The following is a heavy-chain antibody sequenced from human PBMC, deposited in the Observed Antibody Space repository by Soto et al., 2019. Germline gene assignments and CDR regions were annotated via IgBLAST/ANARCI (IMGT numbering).Heavy chain of an antibody. CDR3: ARKTADGYFYMDV. Sequence: GGSLRLSCAASGFTFSNYNMNWVRQAPGKGLKWVSYITSSSVTIYYADSVKGRFTISRDNAKNSLYLQMNSLRVEDTGVYYCARKTADGYFYMDVWGKGTTVTVSS. D-gene: IGHD5-18*01. CDR2: ITSSSVTI. CDR1: GFTFSNYN. V-gene: IGHV3-48*01. J-gene: IGHJ6*03.